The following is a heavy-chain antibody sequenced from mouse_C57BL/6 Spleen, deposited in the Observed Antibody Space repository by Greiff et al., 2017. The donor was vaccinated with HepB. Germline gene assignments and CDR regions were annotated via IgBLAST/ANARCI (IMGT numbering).Heavy chain of an antibody. D-gene: IGHD2-4*01. CDR1: GYTFTSYW. V-gene: IGHV1-55*01. Sequence: QVQLQQSGAELVKPGASVKMSCKASGYTFTSYWITWVKQRPGQGLEWIGDIYPGSGSTNYNEKFKSKATLTVDTSSSTAYMQLSSLTSEDSAVYYCARYSYDYDADYAMDYWGQGTSVTVSS. CDR3: ARYSYDYDADYAMDY. J-gene: IGHJ4*01. CDR2: IYPGSGST.